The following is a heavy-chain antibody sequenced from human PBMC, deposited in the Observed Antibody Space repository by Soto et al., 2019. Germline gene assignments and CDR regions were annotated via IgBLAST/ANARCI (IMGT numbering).Heavy chain of an antibody. Sequence: QVQLVQSGAEVKKPGASVKVSCKASGYTFTSYDINWVRQATGQGLEWMGWMNPNSGNTGYAQKFQGSVTMTRNTSKSTAYRELSSLRSEDTAVYYCARLKWLGLVGYYYYGMDVWGHGTTVTVSS. J-gene: IGHJ6*02. CDR1: GYTFTSYD. CDR3: ARLKWLGLVGYYYYGMDV. D-gene: IGHD6-19*01. CDR2: MNPNSGNT. V-gene: IGHV1-8*01.